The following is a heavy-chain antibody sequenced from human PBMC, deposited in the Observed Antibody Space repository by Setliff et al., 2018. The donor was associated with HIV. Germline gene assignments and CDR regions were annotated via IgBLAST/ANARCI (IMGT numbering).Heavy chain of an antibody. D-gene: IGHD1-26*01. CDR1: GFMFGVDW. CDR3: ARPIEWGHPARFDS. V-gene: IGHV3-7*03. CDR2: VTPDGGDK. J-gene: IGHJ5*01. Sequence: PGGSLRLSCAASGFMFGVDWMSWVRQTPGKGLEWVASVTPDGGDKYYANSMRGRFTISRDNGKNAVYLEINGLRVDDMGIYFCARPIEWGHPARFDSWGQGTVVTVSS.